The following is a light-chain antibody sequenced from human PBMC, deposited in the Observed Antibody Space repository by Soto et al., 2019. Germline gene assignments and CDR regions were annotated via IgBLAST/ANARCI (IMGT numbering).Light chain of an antibody. Sequence: DIKMNQSTSTLSGSVGDRVTITSLASQTISSWLAWYQQKPGKAPKLLIYHASSLESGVPSRFSGSGFGTEFTLTISSLQPDDFATYYCQHYNSYPWTFGQGTKVDIK. V-gene: IGKV1-5*01. CDR3: QHYNSYPWT. CDR2: HAS. CDR1: QTISSW. J-gene: IGKJ1*01.